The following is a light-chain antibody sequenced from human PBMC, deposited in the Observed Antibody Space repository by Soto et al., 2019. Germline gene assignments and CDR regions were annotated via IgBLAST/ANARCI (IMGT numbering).Light chain of an antibody. CDR3: QQYNNWPPLT. V-gene: IGKV3-15*01. CDR1: QSVSSN. Sequence: EIVMTQSPATLSVSPGERATLSCRASQSVSSNVAWYQQKPGQAPRLLIYGASTRATGIPARFSGSGSGTEFTLTISSLQSEDFAVYYCQQYNNWPPLTFGGGTKVE. J-gene: IGKJ4*01. CDR2: GAS.